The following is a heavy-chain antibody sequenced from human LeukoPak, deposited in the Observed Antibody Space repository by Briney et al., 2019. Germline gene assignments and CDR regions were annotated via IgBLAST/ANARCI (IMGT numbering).Heavy chain of an antibody. Sequence: PSETPSLTCTVSGGSISSYYWSWIRQPPGKGLEWIGYIYYSGSTNYNPSLKSRVTISVDTSKNQFSLKLSSVTAADTAVYYCARAYYYYYMDVWGKGTTVTISS. CDR3: ARAYYYYYMDV. V-gene: IGHV4-59*01. CDR1: GGSISSYY. J-gene: IGHJ6*03. CDR2: IYYSGST.